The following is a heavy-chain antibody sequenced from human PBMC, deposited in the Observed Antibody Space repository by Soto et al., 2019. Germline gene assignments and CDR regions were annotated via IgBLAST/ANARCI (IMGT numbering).Heavy chain of an antibody. CDR2: IYYSGST. J-gene: IGHJ4*02. CDR1: GGSISSSSYY. CDR3: ARTPTDGYNIDY. D-gene: IGHD5-12*01. V-gene: IGHV4-39*07. Sequence: SETLSLTCTVSGGSISSSSYYWGWIRQPPGKGLEWIGSIYYSGSTYYNPSLKSRVTISVDTSKNQFSLKLSSVTAADTAVYYCARTPTDGYNIDYWGQVTLVTVS.